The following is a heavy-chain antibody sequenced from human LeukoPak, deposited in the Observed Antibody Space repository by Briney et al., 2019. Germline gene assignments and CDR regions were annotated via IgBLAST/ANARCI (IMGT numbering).Heavy chain of an antibody. V-gene: IGHV3-23*01. CDR2: ISGSGGST. Sequence: PGGSLRLSCAASGFTFSSYAMSWVRQAPGKGLEWVSAISGSGGSTYYADSVKGRFTISRDNAKNSLYLQMNSLRAEDTAVYYCAKGYYYYYYMDVWGKGTTVTVSS. J-gene: IGHJ6*03. CDR3: AKGYYYYYYMDV. CDR1: GFTFSSYA.